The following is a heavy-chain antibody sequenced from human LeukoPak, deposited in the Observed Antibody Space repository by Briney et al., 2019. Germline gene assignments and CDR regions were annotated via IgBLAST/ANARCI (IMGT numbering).Heavy chain of an antibody. V-gene: IGHV1-18*01. CDR2: ISVNNGDT. J-gene: IGHJ4*02. Sequence: GASVKVSCKASGYTFSNYCISWVRQPPGQGLEWMAWISVNNGDTKYAQKFQGRVTVTTDTSTSTVYMELRSLTSDDTAVYYCARDHHYYDSNGYFGYWGQGTQVTVSS. CDR3: ARDHHYYDSNGYFGY. CDR1: GYTFSNYC. D-gene: IGHD3-22*01.